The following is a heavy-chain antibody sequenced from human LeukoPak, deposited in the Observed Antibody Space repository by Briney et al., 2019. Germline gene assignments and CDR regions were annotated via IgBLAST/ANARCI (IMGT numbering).Heavy chain of an antibody. V-gene: IGHV5-51*01. CDR1: GYRFTSFW. CDR2: INPGVSDT. J-gene: IGHJ6*01. D-gene: IGHD4-23*01. CDR3: ATTTGGVAGNSPFYYYGADV. Sequence: GESLKISGKASGYRFTSFWIGWVRQVPGKGLEWMGIINPGVSDTRYSPSFQGQVTISADQTITTAHLQWSSLKASDSGIYYCATTTGGVAGNSPFYYYGADVWGQGTTVTVSS.